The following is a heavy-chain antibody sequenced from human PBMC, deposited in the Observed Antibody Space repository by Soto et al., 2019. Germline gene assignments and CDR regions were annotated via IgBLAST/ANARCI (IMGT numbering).Heavy chain of an antibody. J-gene: IGHJ4*02. Sequence: GGSLRLSCAASGFTFSSYAMHWVRQAPGKGLEWVAFISHDGDNTYYADSVKGRFSISRDNSNNTLYLQMNSLRTEDTAVFYCARPRYYYDSGTYSDAHHADYWGLGT. CDR1: GFTFSSYA. CDR3: ARPRYYYDSGTYSDAHHADY. CDR2: ISHDGDNT. D-gene: IGHD3-22*01. V-gene: IGHV3-30-3*01.